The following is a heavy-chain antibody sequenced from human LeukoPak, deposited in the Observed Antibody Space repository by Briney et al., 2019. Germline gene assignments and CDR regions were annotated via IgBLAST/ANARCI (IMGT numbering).Heavy chain of an antibody. J-gene: IGHJ4*02. CDR3: ARVLTGAAGDY. D-gene: IGHD6-13*01. Sequence: PSETLSLTCAVYGGSFSGYYWSWIRQPPGKGLEWIGEINHSGSTNYNPSLRSRVTISVDTSKNQFSLKLSSVTAADTAVYYCARVLTGAAGDYWGQGTLVTVSS. V-gene: IGHV4-34*01. CDR1: GGSFSGYY. CDR2: INHSGST.